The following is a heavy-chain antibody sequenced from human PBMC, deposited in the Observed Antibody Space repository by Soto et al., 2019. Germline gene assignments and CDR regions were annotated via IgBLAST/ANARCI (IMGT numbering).Heavy chain of an antibody. J-gene: IGHJ4*02. CDR1: GFDFSTYA. Sequence: GGSLRLSCAASGFDFSTYAMTWVRQTPGKGLEWVSVISGSGGSTYYADSVKGRFIISRDNPKNTLYLQMNSLRAEDTAVYYCAKDELSRESTILGAMGYWGQGTLVTVSS. CDR2: ISGSGGST. V-gene: IGHV3-23*01. CDR3: AKDELSRESTILGAMGY. D-gene: IGHD3-3*01.